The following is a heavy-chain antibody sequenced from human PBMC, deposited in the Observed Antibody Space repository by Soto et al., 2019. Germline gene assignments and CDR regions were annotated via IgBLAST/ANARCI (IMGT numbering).Heavy chain of an antibody. J-gene: IGHJ4*02. D-gene: IGHD1-26*01. V-gene: IGHV1-69*02. CDR3: ALGATTYYFDY. CDR2: IIPILGIA. CDR1: GGTFSSYT. Sequence: QVQLVQSGAEVKKPGSSVKVSCRASGGTFSSYTISWVRQAPGQGLEWMGRIIPILGIANYAQKFQGRVTITADKSTSTAYMELSSLRSEDMTVYYCALGATTYYFDYWGQGTLVTVSS.